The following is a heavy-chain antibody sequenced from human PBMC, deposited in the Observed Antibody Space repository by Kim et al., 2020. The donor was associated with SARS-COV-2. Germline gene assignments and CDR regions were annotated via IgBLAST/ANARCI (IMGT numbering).Heavy chain of an antibody. D-gene: IGHD2-21*01. J-gene: IGHJ5*02. CDR2: LSGGGFST. CDR1: GFTFSTSD. V-gene: IGHV3-23*01. CDR3: AKVPTPPGAPNTIRWFDP. Sequence: GGSLRLSCAASGFTFSTSDMTWVRQAPGKGLEWVSALSGGGFSTYYADSVKGRFAISRDNSKNTLFLQMNSLRAEDTAVYYCAKVPTPPGAPNTIRWFDPWGQGTLVTVSS.